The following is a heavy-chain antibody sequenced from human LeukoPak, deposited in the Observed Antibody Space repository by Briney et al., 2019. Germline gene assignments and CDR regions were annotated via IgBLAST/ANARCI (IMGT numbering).Heavy chain of an antibody. J-gene: IGHJ4*02. CDR3: ARVGLRDY. CDR2: INHSGST. V-gene: IGHV4-34*01. D-gene: IGHD5-18*01. CDR1: GGSFSGYY. Sequence: SETLSLTCAVYGGSFSGYYWSWIRQPPGKGLEWIGAINHSGSTNYNPSLKSRVTISVDTSKNQFSLKLSSVTAADTAVYYCARVGLRDYWGQGTLVTVSS.